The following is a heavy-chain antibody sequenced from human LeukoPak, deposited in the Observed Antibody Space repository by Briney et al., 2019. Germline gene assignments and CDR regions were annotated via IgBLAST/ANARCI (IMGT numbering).Heavy chain of an antibody. V-gene: IGHV3-30*02. J-gene: IGHJ4*02. CDR3: AKDEAAPV. CDR2: IRYDGSNK. D-gene: IGHD6-13*01. CDR1: RFTLSSYW. Sequence: PGGSLRPSCVASRFTLSSYWMNWVRQAPGKGLEWVAFIRYDGSNKYYADSVKGRFTISRDNSKNTLYLQMNSLRAEDTAVYYCAKDEAAPVWGQGTLVTVSS.